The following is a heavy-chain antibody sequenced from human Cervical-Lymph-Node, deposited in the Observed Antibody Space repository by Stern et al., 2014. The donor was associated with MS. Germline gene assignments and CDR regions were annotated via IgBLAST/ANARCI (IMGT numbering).Heavy chain of an antibody. CDR3: TTPYYYYGMDV. CDR2: IKSKTDGGTT. Sequence: VQLVESGGGLVKPGGSLRLSCAASGFTFSNAWMSWVRQAPGKGLEWVGRIKSKTDGGTTDYAAPVKGRFTISRDDSKNTLYLQMNSLKTEDTDVYYCTTPYYYYGMDVWGQGTTVTVSS. J-gene: IGHJ6*02. V-gene: IGHV3-15*01. CDR1: GFTFSNAW.